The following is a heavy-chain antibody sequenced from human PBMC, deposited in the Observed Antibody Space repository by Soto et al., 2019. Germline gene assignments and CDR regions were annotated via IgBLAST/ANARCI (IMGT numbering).Heavy chain of an antibody. V-gene: IGHV3-30*18. CDR2: ISYDGSNK. CDR3: AKHVFDVLTPTDS. D-gene: IGHD3-9*01. J-gene: IGHJ4*02. Sequence: PGGSLRLSCAASGFTFSSYGMHWVRQAPGKGLEWVAVISYDGSNKYYADSVKGRFTISRDNSKNTLYLQMNSLRAEDTAVYFCAKHVFDVLTPTDSWGQGTLVTVS. CDR1: GFTFSSYG.